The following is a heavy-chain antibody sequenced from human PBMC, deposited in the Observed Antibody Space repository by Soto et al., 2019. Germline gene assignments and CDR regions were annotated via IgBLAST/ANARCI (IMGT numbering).Heavy chain of an antibody. CDR3: ASLTAAARFSPSYNWFDP. CDR2: IYYRGST. V-gene: IGHV4-30-4*01. J-gene: IGHJ5*02. D-gene: IGHD6-13*01. Sequence: PSETLSLTCTVSGGSISSGDYYWSWIRQPPGKGLEWIGYIYYRGSTYYNPSLRSRVTISLDTSKNQFSLKLSSVTAADTAVYYCASLTAAARFSPSYNWFDPWGQGTLVTVSS. CDR1: GGSISSGDYY.